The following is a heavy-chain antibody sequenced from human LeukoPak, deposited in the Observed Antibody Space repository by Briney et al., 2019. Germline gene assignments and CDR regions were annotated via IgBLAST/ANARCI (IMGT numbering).Heavy chain of an antibody. V-gene: IGHV4-59*01. CDR1: GGSISSYY. CDR3: ARAPLLLWFGELTSTNYFDY. D-gene: IGHD3-10*01. CDR2: IYYSGST. J-gene: IGHJ4*02. Sequence: PSETLSLTCTVSGGSISSYYWSWIRQPPGKGLKWIGYIYYSGSTNYNPSLKSRVTISVDTSKNQFSLKLSSVTAADTAVCYCARAPLLLWFGELTSTNYFDYWGQGTLVTVSS.